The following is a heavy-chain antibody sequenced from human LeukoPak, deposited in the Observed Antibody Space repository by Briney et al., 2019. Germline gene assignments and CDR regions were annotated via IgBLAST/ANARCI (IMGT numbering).Heavy chain of an antibody. CDR2: MNPNSGNT. CDR3: ARVRSRRGGVPYYYYMDV. V-gene: IGHV1-8*01. D-gene: IGHD2-21*01. J-gene: IGHJ6*03. CDR1: GYTFTSYD. Sequence: ASVKVSCKASGYTFTSYDINWVRQATGQGLEWMGWMNPNSGNTGYAQKFQGRVTITRNTSISTAYMELSSLRSEDTAVYYCARVRSRRGGVPYYYYMDVWGKGTTVTVSS.